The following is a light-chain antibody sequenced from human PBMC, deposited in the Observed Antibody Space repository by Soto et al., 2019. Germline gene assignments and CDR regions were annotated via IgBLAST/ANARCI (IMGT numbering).Light chain of an antibody. CDR3: QNYHSAPWT. V-gene: IGKV1-27*01. CDR2: GAS. Sequence: IQMTQSPSTLSASVGDRVTITCRASQAISNFLAWYQQKPGKVPKLLMYGASTLPSGVPYRFSGSGSGTDFTLTISSLQPEDVATYYCQNYHSAPWTFGQGTKVEIK. CDR1: QAISNF. J-gene: IGKJ1*01.